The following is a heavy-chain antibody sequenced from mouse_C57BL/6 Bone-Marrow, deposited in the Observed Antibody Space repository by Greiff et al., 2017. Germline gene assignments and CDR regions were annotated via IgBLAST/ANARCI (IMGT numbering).Heavy chain of an antibody. Sequence: QVQLQQSGAELVMPGASVKLSCKASGYTFTSYWMHWVKQRPGQGLEWIGEIDPSDSYTNYNQKFKGKTTLTVDKSSITAYMQLSSLTSEDSAVYYCAIYYGYDEPSYWGQGTLVTVSA. CDR3: AIYYGYDEPSY. V-gene: IGHV1-69*01. D-gene: IGHD2-2*01. CDR1: GYTFTSYW. J-gene: IGHJ3*01. CDR2: IDPSDSYT.